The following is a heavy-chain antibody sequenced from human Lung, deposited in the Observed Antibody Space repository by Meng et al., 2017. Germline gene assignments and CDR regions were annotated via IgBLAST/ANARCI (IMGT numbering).Heavy chain of an antibody. V-gene: IGHV3-30*01. D-gene: IGHD3-9*01. J-gene: IGHJ4*02. CDR2: ISYDGSNK. Sequence: VQRGESGGGVVQPGRSLRLSFAGSGFTFSSYAMHWVRQAPGKGLEWVAVISYDGSNKYYADSVKGRFTISRDNSKNTLYLQMNSLRAEDTAVYYCARDPHYDILTGADYWGQGTLVTVSS. CDR1: GFTFSSYA. CDR3: ARDPHYDILTGADY.